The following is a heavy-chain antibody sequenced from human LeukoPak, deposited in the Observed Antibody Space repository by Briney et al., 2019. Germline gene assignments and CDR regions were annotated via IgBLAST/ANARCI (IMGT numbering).Heavy chain of an antibody. CDR2: IYSGGST. D-gene: IGHD4-17*01. CDR3: ARASDYGDYGFDY. V-gene: IGHV3-53*01. CDR1: GFTVSSKY. J-gene: IGHJ4*02. Sequence: GGSLRLSCAASGFTVSSKYMSWVRQAPGKGLEWDSVIYSGGSTYYADSVKGLFTISRDNSKNTLYLQMNSLRAEDTAVYYCARASDYGDYGFDYWGQGTLVTVSS.